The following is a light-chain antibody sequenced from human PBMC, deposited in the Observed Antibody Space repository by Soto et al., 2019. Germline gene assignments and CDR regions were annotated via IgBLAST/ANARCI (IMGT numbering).Light chain of an antibody. J-gene: IGKJ4*01. CDR3: QQRSNWPLT. V-gene: IGKV3D-11*01. Sequence: EIVLTQSPATLSLSPGERATLSCRASQGVSSYLAWYQQKPGQAPRLLIYDASNRATGIPARVSGSGPGTDFTLTISSLEPEDFAVYYCQQRSNWPLTFGGGTKVEIK. CDR2: DAS. CDR1: QGVSSY.